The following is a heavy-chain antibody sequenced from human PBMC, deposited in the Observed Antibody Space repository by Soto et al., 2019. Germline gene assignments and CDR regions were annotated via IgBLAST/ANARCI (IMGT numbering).Heavy chain of an antibody. V-gene: IGHV3-30-3*01. Sequence: QVQLVESGVGVVQPGRSLRLSSAASGFTFSSYAMHWVREAPGKGLEWVAVISYDGSNKYYADSVKGRFTISRDNSKNTLYLQMNSLRAEDTAVYYCARDYDYVWGSPRYGMDVWGQGTTVTVSS. CDR1: GFTFSSYA. J-gene: IGHJ6*02. CDR2: ISYDGSNK. CDR3: ARDYDYVWGSPRYGMDV. D-gene: IGHD3-16*01.